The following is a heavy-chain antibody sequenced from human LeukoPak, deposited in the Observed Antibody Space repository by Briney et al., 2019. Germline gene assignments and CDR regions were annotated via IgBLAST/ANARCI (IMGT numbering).Heavy chain of an antibody. CDR3: AKFGGYCSGGSCYSAGFDY. CDR1: GFTFDDYV. J-gene: IGHJ4*02. D-gene: IGHD2-15*01. Sequence: GGSLRLSCAASGFTFDDYVMHWVRQAPGKGLEWVSGITWNSDTIAYADSVKGRFTISRDNSKNSLYLQMNSLRTEDTALYYCAKFGGYCSGGSCYSAGFDYWGQGTLVTVSS. V-gene: IGHV3-9*01. CDR2: ITWNSDTI.